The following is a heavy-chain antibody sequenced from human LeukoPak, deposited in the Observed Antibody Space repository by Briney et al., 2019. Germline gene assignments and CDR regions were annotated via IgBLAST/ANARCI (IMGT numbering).Heavy chain of an antibody. J-gene: IGHJ3*02. CDR2: INAGNGNT. CDR1: GYTFTSYA. D-gene: IGHD6-13*01. Sequence: GGSLRLSCAASGYTFTSYAMHWVRQAPGQRLEWMGWINAGNGNTKYSQKFQGRVTITRDTSASTAYMELSSLRSEDTAVYYCALYSSNFNDAFDIWGQGTMVTVSS. V-gene: IGHV1-3*01. CDR3: ALYSSNFNDAFDI.